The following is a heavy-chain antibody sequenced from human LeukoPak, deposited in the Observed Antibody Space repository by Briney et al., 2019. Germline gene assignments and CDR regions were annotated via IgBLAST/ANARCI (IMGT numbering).Heavy chain of an antibody. CDR3: ARIGPYYDFWSGYSYYFDY. CDR2: IYYSGST. Sequence: SETLSLTCTVSGGSISSSSYYWGWIRQPPGKGLEWIGSIYYSGSTYYNPSLKSRVTISVDTSKNQFSLKLSSVTAADTAVHYCARIGPYYDFWSGYSYYFDYWGQGTLVTVSS. CDR1: GGSISSSSYY. J-gene: IGHJ4*02. V-gene: IGHV4-39*07. D-gene: IGHD3-3*01.